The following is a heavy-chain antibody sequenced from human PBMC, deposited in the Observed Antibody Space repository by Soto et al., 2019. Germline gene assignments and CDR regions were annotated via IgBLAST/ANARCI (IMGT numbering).Heavy chain of an antibody. CDR2: ISFDGTNK. D-gene: IGHD6-6*01. Sequence: QVQLVESGGGVVQPGTSLRLSCAASGFTFSNYAMHWVRQAPGKGLEWVALISFDGTNKYSADSVKGRFTISRDNSRSTLYLQMNSLRLEDAAVYYCAKAGSSSSWSDYWGRGTLVTVSS. J-gene: IGHJ4*02. V-gene: IGHV3-30*18. CDR3: AKAGSSSSWSDY. CDR1: GFTFSNYA.